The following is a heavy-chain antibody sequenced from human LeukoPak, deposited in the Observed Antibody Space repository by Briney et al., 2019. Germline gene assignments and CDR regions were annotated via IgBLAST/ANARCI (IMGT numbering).Heavy chain of an antibody. CDR3: ARVTAVAAPWVY. J-gene: IGHJ4*02. D-gene: IGHD6-19*01. CDR1: GFTFSSYS. V-gene: IGHV3-21*01. CDR2: ISSSSSYI. Sequence: PGGSLRLSCAASGFTFSSYSMNWVRQAPGKGLEWVSSISSSSSYIYYADSVKGRFTISRDNAKNSLYLQMNSLRAEDTAVYFCARVTAVAAPWVYWGQGTQVTVSS.